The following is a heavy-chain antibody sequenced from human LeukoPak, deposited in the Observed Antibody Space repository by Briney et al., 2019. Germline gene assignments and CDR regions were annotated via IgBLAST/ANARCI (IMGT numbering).Heavy chain of an antibody. J-gene: IGHJ3*02. D-gene: IGHD1-26*01. Sequence: SETLSLTCTVSGGSISRYYWSWIRQPPGKGLEWIGYIYYSGSTNYNPSLKGRVTISVDTSKNQFSLKLSSVTAADTAVYYCARVGANAALDIWGQGAMVTVSS. CDR2: IYYSGST. CDR1: GGSISRYY. CDR3: ARVGANAALDI. V-gene: IGHV4-59*01.